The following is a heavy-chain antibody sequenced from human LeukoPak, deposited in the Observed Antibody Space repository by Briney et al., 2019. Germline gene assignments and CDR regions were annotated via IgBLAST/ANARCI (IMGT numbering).Heavy chain of an antibody. D-gene: IGHD3-22*01. CDR1: GFTFSSYA. V-gene: IGHV3-23*01. CDR3: AKDGTDDSSGYYLDLFGSPTFDP. CDR2: ISGCGGST. J-gene: IGHJ5*02. Sequence: GGSLRLSCAASGFTFSSYAMSWVRQAPGKGLEWVSAISGCGGSTYYADSVKGRFTISRDNSKNTLYLQMNSLRAEDTAVYYCAKDGTDDSSGYYLDLFGSPTFDPWGQGTLVTVSS.